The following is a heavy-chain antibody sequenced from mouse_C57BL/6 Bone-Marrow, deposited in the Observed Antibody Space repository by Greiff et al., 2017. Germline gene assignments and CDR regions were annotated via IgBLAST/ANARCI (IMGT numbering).Heavy chain of an antibody. V-gene: IGHV1-82*01. Sequence: QVQLQQSGPELVKPGASVKISCKASGYAFSSSWMNWVKQRPGKGLEWIGRIYPGDGATNYNGKFKGKATLTADNSSSTAYMQLSSLTSEDSAVYFCARGYYGSSYDYWGQGTTLTVSS. CDR3: ARGYYGSSYDY. CDR2: IYPGDGAT. D-gene: IGHD1-1*01. J-gene: IGHJ2*01. CDR1: GYAFSSSW.